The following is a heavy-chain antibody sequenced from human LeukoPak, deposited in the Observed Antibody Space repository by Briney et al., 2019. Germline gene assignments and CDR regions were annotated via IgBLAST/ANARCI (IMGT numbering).Heavy chain of an antibody. D-gene: IGHD2-21*02. CDR2: INHSGST. CDR1: GGSFSGYY. Sequence: KSSETLSLTCAVYGGSFSGYYWSWIRQPPGKGLEWIGEINHSGSTNYNPSLKSRVTISVDTSKNQFSLKLSSVTAADTAVYYCASNPPTYCGGDCSTLTDYWGQGTLVTVSS. J-gene: IGHJ4*02. V-gene: IGHV4-34*01. CDR3: ASNPPTYCGGDCSTLTDY.